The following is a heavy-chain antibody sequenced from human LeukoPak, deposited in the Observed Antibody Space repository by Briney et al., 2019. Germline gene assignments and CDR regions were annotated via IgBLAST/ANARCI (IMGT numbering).Heavy chain of an antibody. CDR3: AKHISSGRYYYMDV. D-gene: IGHD3-10*01. Sequence: PGGSLRLSCAASGFTFSSYGMSWVRQAPGKGLEWVSAISGSGGSTYYADSVKGRFTISRDNSKNTLYLQMNSLRAEDTAVYYCAKHISSGRYYYMDVWGKGTTVTISS. CDR2: ISGSGGST. J-gene: IGHJ6*03. V-gene: IGHV3-23*01. CDR1: GFTFSSYG.